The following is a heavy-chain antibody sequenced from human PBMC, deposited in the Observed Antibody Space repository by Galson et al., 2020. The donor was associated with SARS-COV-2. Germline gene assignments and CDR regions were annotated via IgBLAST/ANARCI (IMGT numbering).Heavy chain of an antibody. CDR3: AKGYTMNV. CDR2: FYTDRSP. Sequence: SETLSLTCTVSGYSMSSGYDYWNWIRQSAEKGLEWIGRFYTDRSPDYNPSLKSRVTISVDTSKSQFSLKVTSVTAADTAVYYCAKGYTMNVWGQGTTVTVSS. V-gene: IGHV4-61*02. J-gene: IGHJ6*02. D-gene: IGHD5-18*01. CDR1: GYSMSSGYDY.